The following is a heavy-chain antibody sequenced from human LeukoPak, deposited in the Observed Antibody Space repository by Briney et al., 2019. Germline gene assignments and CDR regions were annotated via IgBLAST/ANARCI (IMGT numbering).Heavy chain of an antibody. D-gene: IGHD6-6*01. CDR1: GYTFTSYD. Sequence: ASVKVSCKASGYTFTSYDINWVRHATGQGLEWMGWMNPNSGNTGYAQKFQGRVTMTRNTSISTAYMELSSLRSEDTAVYYCARGLFPARHAKGYAFDIWGQGTMVTVSS. V-gene: IGHV1-8*01. CDR3: ARGLFPARHAKGYAFDI. J-gene: IGHJ3*02. CDR2: MNPNSGNT.